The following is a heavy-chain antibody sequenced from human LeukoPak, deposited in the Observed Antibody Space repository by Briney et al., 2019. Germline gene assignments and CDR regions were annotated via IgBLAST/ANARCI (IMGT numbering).Heavy chain of an antibody. CDR3: ALSVYWGVDVWVFDI. Sequence: SGPALVKPTQTLTLTCTFSGFSLSTGGMCVSWSRQPRGKALEWLARIDWDDDKYYSTSLKTRLTISKDTSKNQVVLTMTNMGPVDTAKYCGALSVYWGVDVWVFDIGGQDTMVTVSS. CDR2: IDWDDDK. D-gene: IGHD3-10*01. J-gene: IGHJ3*02. V-gene: IGHV2-70*11. CDR1: GFSLSTGGMC.